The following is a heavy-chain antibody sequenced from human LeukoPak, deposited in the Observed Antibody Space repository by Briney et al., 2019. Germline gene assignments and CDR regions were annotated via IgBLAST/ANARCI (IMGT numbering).Heavy chain of an antibody. J-gene: IGHJ4*02. CDR3: ATLTVTTYNFDY. CDR1: GYTLTELS. Sequence: ASVKVSCKVSGYTLTELSMHWVRPAPGKGLEWMGGFDPEDGETIYAQKFQGRVTMTEDTSTDTAYMELSSLRSEDTAVYYCATLTVTTYNFDYWGQGTLVTVSS. V-gene: IGHV1-24*01. CDR2: FDPEDGET. D-gene: IGHD4-17*01.